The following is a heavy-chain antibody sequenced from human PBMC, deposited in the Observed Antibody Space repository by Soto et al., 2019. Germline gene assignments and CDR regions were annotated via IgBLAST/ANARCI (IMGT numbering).Heavy chain of an antibody. CDR2: IDPSAGEST. V-gene: IGHV3-23*01. D-gene: IGHD3-22*01. CDR3: ARRTTMTSRPSDY. Sequence: EVQLLESGGGLVHPGGSLRLSCAASGFTFDSDGMRWLRRAPGKGLEWVSGIDPSAGESTYYADSVKGLFTISIYSSKYTLNLKSNSPRAADTAICYCARRTTMTSRPSDYWGQGTPVTVSS. J-gene: IGHJ4*02. CDR1: GFTFDSDG.